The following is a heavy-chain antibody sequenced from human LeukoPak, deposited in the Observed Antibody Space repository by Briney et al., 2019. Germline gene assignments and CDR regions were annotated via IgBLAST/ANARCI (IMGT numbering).Heavy chain of an antibody. CDR1: AYTFISYD. Sequence: ATVKVSCKDSAYTFISYDINWVRQSTGQGLEWMGWMNPNRGNTGYAQKFQGRVTITRNTSISTAYMELSSLRSEDTAVYYCARGGFLEWLPLDYWGQGTLVTVSS. CDR2: MNPNRGNT. J-gene: IGHJ4*02. D-gene: IGHD3-3*01. V-gene: IGHV1-8*03. CDR3: ARGGFLEWLPLDY.